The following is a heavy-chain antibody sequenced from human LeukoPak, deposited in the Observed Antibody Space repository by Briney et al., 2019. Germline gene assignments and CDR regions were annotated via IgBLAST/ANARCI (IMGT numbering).Heavy chain of an antibody. V-gene: IGHV3-73*01. D-gene: IGHD6-19*01. Sequence: GGSLRLSCAASGFTFSGSAMHWVRQASGKGLEWVGRIRSKANSYATAYAASVKGRFTISRDNSKNTLYLQMNSLRAEDTAAYYCAKDVVAGTTVDYWGQGTLVTVSS. J-gene: IGHJ4*02. CDR3: AKDVVAGTTVDY. CDR1: GFTFSGSA. CDR2: IRSKANSYAT.